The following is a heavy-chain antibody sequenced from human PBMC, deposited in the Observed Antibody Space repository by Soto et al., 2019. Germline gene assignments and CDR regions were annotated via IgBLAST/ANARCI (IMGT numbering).Heavy chain of an antibody. V-gene: IGHV1-46*01. CDR3: ARVGLRYNWNPADAFDI. CDR1: GYTFTSYY. CDR2: INPSGGST. Sequence: ASVKVSCKASGYTFTSYYMHWVRQAPGQGLEWMGIINPSGGSTSYAQKFQGRVTMTRDTSTSTVYMELSSLRSEDTAVYYCARVGLRYNWNPADAFDIWGQGTMVTVSS. J-gene: IGHJ3*02. D-gene: IGHD1-20*01.